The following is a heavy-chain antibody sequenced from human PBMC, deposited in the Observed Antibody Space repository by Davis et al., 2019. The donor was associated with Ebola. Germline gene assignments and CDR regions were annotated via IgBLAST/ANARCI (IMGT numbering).Heavy chain of an antibody. Sequence: GESLKISCAASGFTFSSYSMNWVRQAPGKGLEWVGRIRTKADSYTTEYAASVKGRFTISRDDSKNSLYLQMNSLKTADTAVYFCTRGVRWELSFDFWGQGALVTVSS. CDR1: GFTFSSYS. V-gene: IGHV3-72*01. J-gene: IGHJ4*02. CDR2: IRTKADSYTT. D-gene: IGHD4-23*01. CDR3: TRGVRWELSFDF.